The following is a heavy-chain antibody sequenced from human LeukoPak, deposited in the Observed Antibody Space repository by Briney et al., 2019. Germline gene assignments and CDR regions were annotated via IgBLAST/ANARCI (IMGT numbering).Heavy chain of an antibody. J-gene: IGHJ6*03. CDR3: ARGASGQLVPRYYYYYYMDV. CDR2: IYHSGST. D-gene: IGHD6-6*01. V-gene: IGHV4-39*07. CDR1: GGSISSSSYY. Sequence: KPSETLSLTCTVSGGSISSSSYYWGWIRQPPGKGLEWIGYIYHSGSTYYNPSLKSRVTISVDRSKNQFSLKLSSVTAADTAVYYCARGASGQLVPRYYYYYYMDVWGKGTTVTVSS.